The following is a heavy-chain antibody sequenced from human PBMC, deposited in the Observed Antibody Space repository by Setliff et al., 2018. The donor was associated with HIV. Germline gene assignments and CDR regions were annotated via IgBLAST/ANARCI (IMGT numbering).Heavy chain of an antibody. CDR1: GYTFTNYA. Sequence: ASVKVSCKASGYTFTNYAMHWVRQAPGQRLEWMGWINAGNGNTKYSQKIQGRVTITRDTSASTAYMELSSLRSEDTAVYYCARGHSSGWYEGRYWGQGTLVTVSS. D-gene: IGHD6-19*01. J-gene: IGHJ4*02. CDR3: ARGHSSGWYEGRY. V-gene: IGHV1-3*01. CDR2: INAGNGNT.